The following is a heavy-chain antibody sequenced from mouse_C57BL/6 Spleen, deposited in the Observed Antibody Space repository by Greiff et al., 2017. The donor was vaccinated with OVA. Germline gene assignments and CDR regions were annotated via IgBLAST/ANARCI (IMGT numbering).Heavy chain of an antibody. V-gene: IGHV1-82*01. CDR2: IYPGDGDT. CDR3: ARSTFYYGSSLYAMDY. J-gene: IGHJ4*01. CDR1: GYAFSSSW. Sequence: VQLQQSGPELVKPGASVKISCKASGYAFSSSWMNWVKQRPGKGLEWIGRIYPGDGDTNYNEKFKGKATLTADKSSSTAYMQLSSLTSEDSAVYFCARSTFYYGSSLYAMDYWGQGTSVTVSS. D-gene: IGHD1-1*01.